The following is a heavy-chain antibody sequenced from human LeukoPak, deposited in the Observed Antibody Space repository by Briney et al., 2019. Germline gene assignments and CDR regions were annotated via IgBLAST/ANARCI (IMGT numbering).Heavy chain of an antibody. D-gene: IGHD5-24*01. CDR3: VRDHQLRDPGC. V-gene: IGHV3-21*01. J-gene: IGHJ4*02. CDR2: ISGTSTYI. CDR1: GFTFDKYF. Sequence: PGGSLRLSCATSGFTFDKYFIHWVRQAPGKGLDWVSSISGTSTYIDYADSVKGRFTISRDNAKNSLYLQMNSLRVEDTAVYYCVRDHQLRDPGCWGQGTLVTVSS.